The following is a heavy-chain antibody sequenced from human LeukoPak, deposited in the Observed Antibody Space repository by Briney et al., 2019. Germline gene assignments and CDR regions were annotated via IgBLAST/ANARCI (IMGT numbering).Heavy chain of an antibody. V-gene: IGHV4-39*01. CDR3: ARRPVRRLWFRGDFDY. CDR2: IYYSGST. D-gene: IGHD5-18*01. J-gene: IGHJ4*02. CDR1: GRSISSSSYF. Sequence: SETLSLTCTVSGRSISSSSYFWGWIRQPPGKGLEWIGSIYYSGSTYYNPSLKSRVTISVDTSKNQFSLKLSSVTAADTAVYYCARRPVRRLWFRGDFDYWGQGTLVTVSS.